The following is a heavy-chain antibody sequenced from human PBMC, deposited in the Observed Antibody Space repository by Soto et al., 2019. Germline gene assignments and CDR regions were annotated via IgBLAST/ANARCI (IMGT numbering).Heavy chain of an antibody. CDR1: GFTFSSYA. J-gene: IGHJ6*03. CDR2: ISGSGGST. D-gene: IGHD2-21*01. Sequence: GGSLRLSCAASGFTFSSYAMRWVRQAPGKGLEWVSAISGSGGSTYYADSVKGRFTISRDNSKNTLYLQMNSLRAEDTAVYYCAKNHLVVEDGYSYYSYMDVWGKGTTVTVSS. V-gene: IGHV3-23*01. CDR3: AKNHLVVEDGYSYYSYMDV.